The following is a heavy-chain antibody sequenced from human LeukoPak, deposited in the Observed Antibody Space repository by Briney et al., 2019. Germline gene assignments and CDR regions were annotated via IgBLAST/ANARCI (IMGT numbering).Heavy chain of an antibody. D-gene: IGHD2-2*01. J-gene: IGHJ4*02. V-gene: IGHV3-21*01. Sequence: GGSLRLSCAASGFTFSSYSMNWVRQAPGKGLEWVSSISSSSSYIYYADSVKGRFTISRDNAKNSLYLQMNSLRAEDTAVYYCARDHYCSSTSCSTFDYWPQGPLVTVSS. CDR1: GFTFSSYS. CDR3: ARDHYCSSTSCSTFDY. CDR2: ISSSSSYI.